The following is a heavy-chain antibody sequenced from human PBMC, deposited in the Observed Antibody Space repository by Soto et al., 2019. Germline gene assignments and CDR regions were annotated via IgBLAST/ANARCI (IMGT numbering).Heavy chain of an antibody. V-gene: IGHV1-18*01. CDR1: GYTFTSYG. Sequence: QVQLVQSGAEVKKPGASVKVSCKASGYTFTSYGISWVRQAPGQGLEWMGWISAYNGNTNYAQKLQGRVTMTTDTSTRTAYMELRSLRSDDTAVYSCARASLITIFGVVILNWFDPWGQGTLVTVSS. CDR2: ISAYNGNT. D-gene: IGHD3-3*01. J-gene: IGHJ5*02. CDR3: ARASLITIFGVVILNWFDP.